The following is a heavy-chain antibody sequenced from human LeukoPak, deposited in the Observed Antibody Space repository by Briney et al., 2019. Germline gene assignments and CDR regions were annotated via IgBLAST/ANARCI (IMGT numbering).Heavy chain of an antibody. D-gene: IGHD1-26*01. Sequence: ASVKVSCKASGYNWVRQAPGQGLEWMGWMRPTSGNTEYAQKFQGRVTMTRSTPISTAYMELSSLTSEDTAVYYCARSRVGFDFWGQGTLVTVSS. J-gene: IGHJ4*02. CDR3: ARSRVGFDF. V-gene: IGHV1-8*01. CDR2: MRPTSGNT. CDR1: GY.